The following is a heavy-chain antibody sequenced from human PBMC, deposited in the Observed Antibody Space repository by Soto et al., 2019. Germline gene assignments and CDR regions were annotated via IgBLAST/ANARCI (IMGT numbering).Heavy chain of an antibody. CDR2: IKQDGSEK. Sequence: GGSLRLSCAASGFTFSSYWMSWVRQAPGKGLEWVANIKQDGSEKYYVDSVKGRFTISRDNARNSLYLQMNSLRAEDTAVYYCARSGRLWELLQLLAFDIWGQGTLVTVSS. CDR1: GFTFSSYW. CDR3: ARSGRLWELLQLLAFDI. D-gene: IGHD1-26*01. J-gene: IGHJ4*02. V-gene: IGHV3-7*03.